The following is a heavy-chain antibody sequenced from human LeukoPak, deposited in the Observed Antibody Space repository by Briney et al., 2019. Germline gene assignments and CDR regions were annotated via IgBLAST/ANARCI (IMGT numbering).Heavy chain of an antibody. Sequence: GGSLRLSCAGSGFTFGDHYMSWIRQAPGKGLEWVSYISSSGDTIYYADSVKGRFTISRDNAKNSLYLQMNSLRAEDTAVYYCARGSQQPYYWGQGTLVTVSS. CDR3: ARGSQQPYY. CDR1: GFTFGDHY. J-gene: IGHJ4*02. D-gene: IGHD6-13*01. CDR2: ISSSGDTI. V-gene: IGHV3-11*01.